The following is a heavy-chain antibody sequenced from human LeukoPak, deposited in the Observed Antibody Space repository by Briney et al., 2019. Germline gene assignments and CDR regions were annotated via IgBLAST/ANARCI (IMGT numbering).Heavy chain of an antibody. CDR1: GFTFSSYW. CDR2: INSDGSST. CDR3: AREDCSGGSCYSGGMDV. D-gene: IGHD2-15*01. J-gene: IGHJ6*02. Sequence: PGGSLRLSCAASGFTFSSYWMRWVRQAPGKGLVWVSRINSDGSSTSYADSVKGRFTISRDNAKNTLYLQMNSLRAEDTAVYYCAREDCSGGSCYSGGMDVWGQGTTVTVSS. V-gene: IGHV3-74*01.